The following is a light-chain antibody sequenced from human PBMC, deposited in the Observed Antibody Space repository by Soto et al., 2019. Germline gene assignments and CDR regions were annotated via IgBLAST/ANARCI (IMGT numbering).Light chain of an antibody. J-gene: IGLJ1*01. Sequence: LASPAPVPGSPGQPTTISGPGTSGFVGSFSLVSWYQQHPGKAPKVMISEGHRRPSGVPDRFSGSTSVNSASLTISGLQADDEADYYCCLYIGATTYVFGTGTKGTVL. CDR1: SGFVGSFSL. CDR2: EGH. V-gene: IGLV2-23*01. CDR3: CLYIGATTYV.